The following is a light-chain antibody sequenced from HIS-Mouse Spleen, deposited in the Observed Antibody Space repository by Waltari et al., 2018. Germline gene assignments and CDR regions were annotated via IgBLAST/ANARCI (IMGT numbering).Light chain of an antibody. CDR1: ALPKKY. CDR3: YSTDSSGNHRV. V-gene: IGLV3-10*01. J-gene: IGLJ3*02. CDR2: EDS. Sequence: SYELTQPPSVSVSPGQTARITCSGDALPKKYAYLYQQKPGRAPVLVIYEDSKRPTGIPERFSGSSSGTMATLTISGAQVEDEADYYCYSTDSSGNHRVFGGGTKLTVL.